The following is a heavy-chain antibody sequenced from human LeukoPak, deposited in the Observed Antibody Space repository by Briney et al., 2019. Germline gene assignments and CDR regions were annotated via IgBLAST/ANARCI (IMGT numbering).Heavy chain of an antibody. CDR1: VFTFSRYS. CDR3: ARDRHYDFWSGPLFDY. Sequence: PGGSLRLSCAASVFTFSRYSMSCIRQAPGKGLEWVSYISSSGSTIYYADSVKGRFTISRGNAKNSLYLQMNSLRAEDTAVYYCARDRHYDFWSGPLFDYWGQGTLVTVSS. CDR2: ISSSGSTI. D-gene: IGHD3-3*01. J-gene: IGHJ4*02. V-gene: IGHV3-48*04.